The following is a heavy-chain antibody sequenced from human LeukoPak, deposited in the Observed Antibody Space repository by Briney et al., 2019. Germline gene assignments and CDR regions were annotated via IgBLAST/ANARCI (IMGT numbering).Heavy chain of an antibody. CDR1: GYTFTGYY. CDR2: FDPEDGET. CDR3: ATLSRGRDAFDI. V-gene: IGHV1-24*01. J-gene: IGHJ3*02. Sequence: ASVKVSCKASGYTFTGYYMHWVRQAPGKGLEWMGGFDPEDGETIYAQKFQGRVTMTEDTSTDTAYMELSSLRSEDTAVYYCATLSRGRDAFDIWGQGTMVTVSS.